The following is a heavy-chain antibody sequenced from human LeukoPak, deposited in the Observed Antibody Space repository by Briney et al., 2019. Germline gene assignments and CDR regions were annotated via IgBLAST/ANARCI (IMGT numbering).Heavy chain of an antibody. CDR3: VRDRLGDWYIRDFDS. CDR1: GFTFSSYG. D-gene: IGHD5-24*01. V-gene: IGHV3-23*01. CDR2: ISSSGGST. Sequence: GGSLRLSCAASGFTFSSYGMSWVRQAPGKGLEWVSSISSSGGSTYSADSVKGRFTISRDNAENSLYLQMDSLRAEDTAVYYCVRDRLGDWYIRDFDSWGQGTLVTVSS. J-gene: IGHJ4*02.